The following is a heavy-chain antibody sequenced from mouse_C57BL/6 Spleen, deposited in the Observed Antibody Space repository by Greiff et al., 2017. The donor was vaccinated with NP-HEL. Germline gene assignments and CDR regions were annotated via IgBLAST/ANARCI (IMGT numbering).Heavy chain of an antibody. Sequence: VQLQQSGAELVRPGASVKLSCTASGFNIKDDYMHWVKQRPEPGLEWIGWIDPENGDTEYASKFQGQANITAETTSNTAYLQLSSLTSEDTAVYYCATLGTWGAQATAYWGQGTLVTVSA. CDR2: IDPENGDT. V-gene: IGHV14-4*01. CDR1: GFNIKDDY. J-gene: IGHJ3*01. CDR3: ATLGTWGAQATAY. D-gene: IGHD3-2*02.